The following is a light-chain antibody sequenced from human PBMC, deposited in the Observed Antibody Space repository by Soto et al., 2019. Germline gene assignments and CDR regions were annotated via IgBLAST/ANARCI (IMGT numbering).Light chain of an antibody. CDR1: SSNIGAGYD. Sequence: QSALTQPPSVSGAPGQRVTISCTGSSSNIGAGYDVNWYQQLPGTAPKLLIYGNSNRPSGVPDRFSGSKSGTSASLAITGLQAEDEADYYCQSYDSSLSGVVFGGGTQLTVL. CDR3: QSYDSSLSGVV. V-gene: IGLV1-40*01. CDR2: GNS. J-gene: IGLJ2*01.